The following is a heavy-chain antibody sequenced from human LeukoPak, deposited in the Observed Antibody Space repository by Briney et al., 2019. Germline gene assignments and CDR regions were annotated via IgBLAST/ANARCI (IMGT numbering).Heavy chain of an antibody. CDR3: AKDQRWESPHYLDS. Sequence: GGSLRLSCAASGFTFSSSAMSWVRQVPGKGLEWVSGIRSSGGSTNYADSVRGRFTISRDNSKNTLYVQMNSLRDEDTALYHCAKDQRWESPHYLDSWGQGTLVTVSS. CDR1: GFTFSSSA. CDR2: IRSSGGST. D-gene: IGHD1-26*01. V-gene: IGHV3-23*01. J-gene: IGHJ4*02.